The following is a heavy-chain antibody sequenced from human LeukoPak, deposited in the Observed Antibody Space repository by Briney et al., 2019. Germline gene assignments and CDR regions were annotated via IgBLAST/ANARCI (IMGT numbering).Heavy chain of an antibody. CDR2: IYYSGST. V-gene: IGHV4-39*01. CDR3: ARQPRYGPFDC. D-gene: IGHD5-18*01. J-gene: IGHJ4*02. Sequence: GSLRLSCAASGFTFSSYEMNWVRQPPGKGLEWIGTIYYSGSTYYNPSLKSRVTISVDTSKNQFSLRLSSVTAADTAVYHCARQPRYGPFDCWGQGTLVTVSS. CDR1: GFTFSSYE.